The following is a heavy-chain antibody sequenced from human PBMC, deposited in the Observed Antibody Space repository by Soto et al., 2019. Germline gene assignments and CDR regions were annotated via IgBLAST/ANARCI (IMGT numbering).Heavy chain of an antibody. CDR1: GFTFSSYW. Sequence: LSLPCAASGFTFSSYWMHWVRQAPGKGLVWVSRINSDGSSTSYADSVKGRFTISRDNAKNTLYLQMNSLRAEDTAVYYCARDHRSYYDFWSGYYIYYYYYYGMDVWGQGTTVTVSS. CDR2: INSDGSST. D-gene: IGHD3-3*01. CDR3: ARDHRSYYDFWSGYYIYYYYYYGMDV. V-gene: IGHV3-74*01. J-gene: IGHJ6*02.